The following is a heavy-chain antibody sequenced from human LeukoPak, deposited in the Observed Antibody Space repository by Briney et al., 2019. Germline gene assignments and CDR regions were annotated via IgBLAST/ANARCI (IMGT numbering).Heavy chain of an antibody. D-gene: IGHD1-26*01. CDR3: ARGRGVGATTVQLFDY. CDR2: MNPNSGNT. Sequence: ASVKVSCKASGYSFTGYYMHWVRQAPGQGLEWMGWMNPNSGNTGYAQKFQGRVTMTRNTSISTAYMELSSLRSEDTAVYYCARGRGVGATTVQLFDYWGQGTLVTVSS. CDR1: GYSFTGYY. J-gene: IGHJ4*02. V-gene: IGHV1-8*02.